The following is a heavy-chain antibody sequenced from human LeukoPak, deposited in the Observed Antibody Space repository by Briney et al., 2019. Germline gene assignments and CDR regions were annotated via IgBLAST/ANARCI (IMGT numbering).Heavy chain of an antibody. Sequence: PGGSLRLSCAASGFTFSSYGMHWVRQAPGKGLEWVAVISYDGSNKYYADSVKGRFTISRDNSKNTLYLQMNSLRAEDTAVYYCARDGYGDYWVDYWGQGTLVTVSS. J-gene: IGHJ4*02. CDR1: GFTFSSYG. CDR2: ISYDGSNK. CDR3: ARDGYGDYWVDY. D-gene: IGHD4-17*01. V-gene: IGHV3-30*03.